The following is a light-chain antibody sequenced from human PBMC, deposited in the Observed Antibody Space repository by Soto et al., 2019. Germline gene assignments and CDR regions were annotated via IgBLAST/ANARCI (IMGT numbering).Light chain of an antibody. V-gene: IGKV1-17*01. J-gene: IGKJ1*01. CDR1: QGIGND. CDR2: DSS. Sequence: DIQMTQSPSSLSASVGDRVTITCRASQGIGNDLGWFQQKPGKAPERLIFDSSHLQSGVPSRFSGSGSGTEFTLTITSLQPEDFATYYFLQHNSCPPTFGQGTKVEMK. CDR3: LQHNSCPPT.